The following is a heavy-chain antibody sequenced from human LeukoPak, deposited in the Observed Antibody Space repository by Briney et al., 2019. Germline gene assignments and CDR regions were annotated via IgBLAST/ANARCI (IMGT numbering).Heavy chain of an antibody. D-gene: IGHD5-18*01. CDR1: GFTVSSNY. V-gene: IGHV3-53*01. J-gene: IGHJ4*02. Sequence: PGGSLRLSCAASGFTVSSNYMSWVRQAPGKGLEWVSVIYSGGSTYYADSVKGRFTISRDNSKNTLYLQMNSLRAEDTAVYYCARIVGAVDTAMVNWGQGTLVTVSS. CDR2: IYSGGST. CDR3: ARIVGAVDTAMVN.